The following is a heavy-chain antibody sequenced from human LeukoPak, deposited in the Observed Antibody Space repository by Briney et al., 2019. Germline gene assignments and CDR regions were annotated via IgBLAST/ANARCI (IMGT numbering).Heavy chain of an antibody. D-gene: IGHD1-7*01. V-gene: IGHV4-4*07. Sequence: SETLSLTCTVSRGSISSYYWSWIRQPAGKGLEWIGRIYTSGSTNYNPSLKSRVTMSVDTSKNQFSLKLSSVTAADTAVYYCAREGLELRPHYWYFDLWGRGTLVTVSS. CDR3: AREGLELRPHYWYFDL. J-gene: IGHJ2*01. CDR2: IYTSGST. CDR1: RGSISSYY.